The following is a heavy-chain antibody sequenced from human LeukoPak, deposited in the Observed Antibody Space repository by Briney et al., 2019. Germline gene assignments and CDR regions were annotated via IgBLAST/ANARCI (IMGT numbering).Heavy chain of an antibody. CDR3: AKIYGSTSQDFDY. V-gene: IGHV3-30*18. CDR2: ISYDGSNK. J-gene: IGHJ4*02. Sequence: GGSLRPSCAASGFTFSSYGMHWVRQAPGKGLEWVAVISYDGSNKYYADSVKGRFTISRDNSKSTLYLQMNGLRAEDTAVYYCAKIYGSTSQDFDYWGQGTLVTVSS. D-gene: IGHD2-2*01. CDR1: GFTFSSYG.